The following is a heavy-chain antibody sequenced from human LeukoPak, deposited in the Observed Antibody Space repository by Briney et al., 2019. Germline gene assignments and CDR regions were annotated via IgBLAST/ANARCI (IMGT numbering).Heavy chain of an antibody. CDR3: ARDNKNFGIAVAGS. J-gene: IGHJ5*02. CDR2: ISSSSSYI. D-gene: IGHD6-19*01. CDR1: GFTFSSYS. V-gene: IGHV3-21*01. Sequence: GGSLRLSCAASGFTFSSYSMNWDRQAPGKGLEWVSSISSSSSYIYYADSVKGRFTISRDNAKNSLYLQMNSLRAEDTAVYYCARDNKNFGIAVAGSWGQGTLVTVSS.